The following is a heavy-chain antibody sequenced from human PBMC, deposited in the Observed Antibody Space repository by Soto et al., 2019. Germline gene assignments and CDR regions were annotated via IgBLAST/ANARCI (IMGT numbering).Heavy chain of an antibody. J-gene: IGHJ4*02. Sequence: EVDLVESGGGLGQPGRSLPLSCAASGFTLFDYAMHWVRQAPGKGLEWVAGISWNGGPIGYADSVKGRFTIARDNAKNSLYLQMSGLRAEDTALYYCVKDGYCSSTSCYGHDFDYWGQGTLVIVSS. D-gene: IGHD2-2*01. CDR2: ISWNGGPI. V-gene: IGHV3-9*01. CDR1: GFTLFDYA. CDR3: VKDGYCSSTSCYGHDFDY.